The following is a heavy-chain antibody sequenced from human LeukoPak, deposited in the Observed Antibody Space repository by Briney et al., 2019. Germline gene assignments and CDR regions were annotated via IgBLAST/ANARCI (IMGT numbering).Heavy chain of an antibody. CDR3: AKDLGYDILTGYPFDY. V-gene: IGHV3-23*01. CDR1: GFTFSSYG. Sequence: GGSLRLSCAASGFTFSSYGMSWVRQAPGKGLEWVSAISGSGGSTYYADSVKGRFTISRDNSKNTLYLQMNSLRAEDTAVYYCAKDLGYDILTGYPFDYWGQGTLVTVSS. CDR2: ISGSGGST. D-gene: IGHD3-9*01. J-gene: IGHJ4*02.